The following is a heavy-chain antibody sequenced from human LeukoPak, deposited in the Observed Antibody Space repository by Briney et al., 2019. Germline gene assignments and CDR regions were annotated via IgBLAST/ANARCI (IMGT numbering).Heavy chain of an antibody. CDR2: ISYDGSNK. J-gene: IGHJ3*02. D-gene: IGHD3-22*01. Sequence: GGSLRLSCAASGFTFSDYYMSWIRQAPGKGLEWVAVISYDGSNKYYADSVKGRFTISRDNSKNTLYLQMNSLRAEDTAVYYCARGARSYYYDSSGSHGAFDIWGQGTMVTVSS. CDR1: GFTFSDYY. CDR3: ARGARSYYYDSSGSHGAFDI. V-gene: IGHV3-30-3*01.